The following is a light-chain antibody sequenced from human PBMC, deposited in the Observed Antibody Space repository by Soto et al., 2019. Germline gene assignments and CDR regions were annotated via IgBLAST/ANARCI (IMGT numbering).Light chain of an antibody. CDR2: GAS. Sequence: IVMTQSPADVSVPPGGRAILSCRASHSVSSNLAWYQQKPGQAPRLLIYGASTRATGIPARFSGSGSGTEFTLTISSLQSEDCAIYYCQQYHTWPITFGGGTKVDIK. CDR1: HSVSSN. J-gene: IGKJ4*01. CDR3: QQYHTWPIT. V-gene: IGKV3-15*01.